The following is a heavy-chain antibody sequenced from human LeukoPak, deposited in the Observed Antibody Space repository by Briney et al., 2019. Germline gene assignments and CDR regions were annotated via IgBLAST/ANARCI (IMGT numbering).Heavy chain of an antibody. CDR2: IYYSGST. Sequence: SQTLSLTCTVSGGSISSGGYYWSWIRQHPGKGLEWIGYIYYSGSTYYNPSLKSRVTISVDTSKNQFSLKLSSVTAADTAVYYCAREERITTVRGVIDYWGQGTLVTVSS. J-gene: IGHJ4*02. D-gene: IGHD3-10*01. V-gene: IGHV4-31*03. CDR3: AREERITTVRGVIDY. CDR1: GGSISSGGYY.